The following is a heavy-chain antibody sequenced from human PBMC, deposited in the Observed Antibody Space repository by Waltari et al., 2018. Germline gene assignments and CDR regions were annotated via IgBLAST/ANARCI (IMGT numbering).Heavy chain of an antibody. J-gene: IGHJ5*02. CDR3: ARGLGAAGRPVYHWFDP. V-gene: IGHV1-2*06. CDR2: INPNSGGT. CDR1: GYTFTGYY. Sequence: QVQLVQSGAEVKKPGASVKVSCKASGYTFTGYYMHWVRQAPGQGLEWMGRINPNSGGTNYAQKVQGRVTMTRDTSISTAYMELSRLRSDDTAVYYCARGLGAAGRPVYHWFDPWGQGTLVIVSS. D-gene: IGHD6-13*01.